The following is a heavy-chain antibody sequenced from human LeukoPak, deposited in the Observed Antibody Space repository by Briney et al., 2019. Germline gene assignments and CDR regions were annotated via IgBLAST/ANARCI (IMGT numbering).Heavy chain of an antibody. CDR3: ARGRGIGA. CDR2: IREDGSEK. J-gene: IGHJ6*02. Sequence: GGSLRLSCAASGFTFRSFWMTWVRQVPGKGLEWVANIREDGSEKYYVDSVNGRFTISRDNAKNSLSLQMNSLRAEDMGVYYCARGRGIGAWGQGTTVTVSS. V-gene: IGHV3-7*01. CDR1: GFTFRSFW.